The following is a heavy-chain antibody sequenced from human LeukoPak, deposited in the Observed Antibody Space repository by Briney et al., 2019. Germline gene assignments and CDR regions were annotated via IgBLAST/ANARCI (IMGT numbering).Heavy chain of an antibody. J-gene: IGHJ3*02. CDR3: AKDYAAMGMTDALDI. CDR1: GFTFSSYG. D-gene: IGHD2-2*01. Sequence: GGSLRLSCAASGFTFSSYGMHWARQAPGKGLEWVAFIRYDGSNKYYADSVKGRFTISRDNSKNTLYLQMNSLRAEDTAVYYCAKDYAAMGMTDALDIWGQGTMVTVSS. V-gene: IGHV3-30*02. CDR2: IRYDGSNK.